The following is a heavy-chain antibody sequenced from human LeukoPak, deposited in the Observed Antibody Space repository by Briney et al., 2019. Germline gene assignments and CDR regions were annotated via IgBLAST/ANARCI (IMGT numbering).Heavy chain of an antibody. D-gene: IGHD2-2*01. CDR2: ISYDENNI. Sequence: GGSLRLSCADSGFTFSTYAMHWVRQAPGKGLEWVAVISYDENNIYYVDSVKGRFTISRDNSKNTLYLQMNSLGVEDTAVYYCAKASCSSASCYEYFQHWGQGTLVTVSP. CDR1: GFTFSTYA. CDR3: AKASCSSASCYEYFQH. J-gene: IGHJ1*01. V-gene: IGHV3-30*04.